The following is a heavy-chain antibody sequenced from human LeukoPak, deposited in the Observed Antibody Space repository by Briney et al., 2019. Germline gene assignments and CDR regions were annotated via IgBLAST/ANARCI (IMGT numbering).Heavy chain of an antibody. J-gene: IGHJ4*02. CDR1: GFTFSTYS. V-gene: IGHV3-48*01. CDR2: ISSSSSAI. Sequence: GGSLRLSCAASGFTFSTYSMNWVRQAPGKGLEWVSYISSSSSAIYYADSVKGRFTISRDNAKNSLSLQMNSLRAEDTAVYYCARGVRYYDILTDYYFDYWGQGTLVTVSS. D-gene: IGHD3-9*01. CDR3: ARGVRYYDILTDYYFDY.